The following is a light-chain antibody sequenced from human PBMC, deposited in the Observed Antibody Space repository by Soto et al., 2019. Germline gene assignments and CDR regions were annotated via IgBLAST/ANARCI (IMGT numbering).Light chain of an antibody. CDR3: QQYSDWPST. Sequence: EVVMTQSPATLSVSLGGEVTLSCRASRRISTRLAWYQQKPGQAPSLLIYGASTRAPGIPAKFSGSGSGTECTLTVSSLQSEDFAMYYCQQYSDWPSTFGQGTKLEIK. J-gene: IGKJ2*01. CDR2: GAS. CDR1: RRISTR. V-gene: IGKV3-15*01.